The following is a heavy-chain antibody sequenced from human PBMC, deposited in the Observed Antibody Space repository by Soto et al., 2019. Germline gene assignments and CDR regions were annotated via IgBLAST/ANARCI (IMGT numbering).Heavy chain of an antibody. CDR1: GYTFTSYG. CDR3: ARYKFVNYSRASYYYGMDV. J-gene: IGHJ6*02. V-gene: IGHV1-18*04. CDR2: ISAYSGNT. Sequence: GASVKVSCKASGYTFTSYGISWVRQAPGQGLEWMGWISAYSGNTNYAQKLQGRVTMTTDTSTSTAYMELRSLRSDDTAVYYCARYKFVNYSRASYYYGMDVWGQGPTVTVYS. D-gene: IGHD4-4*01.